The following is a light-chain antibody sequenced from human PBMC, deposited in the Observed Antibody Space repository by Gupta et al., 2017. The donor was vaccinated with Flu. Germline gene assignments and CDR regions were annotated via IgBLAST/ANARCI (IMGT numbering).Light chain of an antibody. Sequence: PTSLCASVGDRGTISCRASQSIGIYLNWYQQKPGKAPNLLIYAASTVQGGVPSRFSGSGSGTDFTLTISRLQPGDFATYCCLQNDNCHNTFGHGTKLDV. J-gene: IGKJ3*01. CDR3: LQNDNCHNT. CDR2: AAS. CDR1: QSIGIY. V-gene: IGKV1-39*01.